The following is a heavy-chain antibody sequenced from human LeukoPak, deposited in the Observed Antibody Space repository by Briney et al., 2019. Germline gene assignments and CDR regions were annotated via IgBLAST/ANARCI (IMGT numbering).Heavy chain of an antibody. Sequence: SETLSLTCTVSGGSISSTNYYWGWIRQPPGRELEWIGSIYYSGDTYYSPSLKSRVTISVDTSKNQSSLKLSSVTAADTAVYYCARVSAGLVPAADYWGQGTLVTVSS. V-gene: IGHV4-39*07. D-gene: IGHD2-2*01. CDR1: GGSISSTNYY. CDR3: ARVSAGLVPAADY. CDR2: IYYSGDT. J-gene: IGHJ4*02.